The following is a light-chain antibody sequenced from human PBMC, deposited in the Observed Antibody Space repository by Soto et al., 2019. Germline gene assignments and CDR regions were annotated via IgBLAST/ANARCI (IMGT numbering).Light chain of an antibody. CDR1: SSDVGKYDY. CDR2: EVS. CDR3: SSHAGNNNYV. Sequence: QSVLTQPPTASGSPGQSVTISFTGTSSDVGKYDYVSWFQHHPGKAPKLMIYEVSKRPSGVPDRFSGPKSGYTASLTVSGLQAEDEADYYCSSHAGNNNYVFGTGTKVTVL. V-gene: IGLV2-8*01. J-gene: IGLJ1*01.